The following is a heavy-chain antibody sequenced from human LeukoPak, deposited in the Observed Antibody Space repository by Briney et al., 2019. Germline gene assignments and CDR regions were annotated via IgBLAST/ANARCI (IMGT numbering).Heavy chain of an antibody. V-gene: IGHV3-66*02. J-gene: IGHJ4*02. D-gene: IGHD3-10*01. CDR1: GFTVSSNY. Sequence: GGSLRLSCAASGFTVSSNYMSWVRQAPGKGLEWVSVIYSGGSTYYADSVKGRFAISRDNSKNTLYLQMNSLRAEDTAVYYCARESGITTAFDYWGQGTLVTVSS. CDR2: IYSGGST. CDR3: ARESGITTAFDY.